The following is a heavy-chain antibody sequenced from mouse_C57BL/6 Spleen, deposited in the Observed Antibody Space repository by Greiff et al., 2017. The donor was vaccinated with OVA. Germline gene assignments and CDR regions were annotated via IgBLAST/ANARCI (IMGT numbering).Heavy chain of an antibody. J-gene: IGHJ2*01. D-gene: IGHD1-1*01. V-gene: IGHV1-76*01. Sequence: VQLQQSGAELVRPGASVKLSCKASGYTFTDYYINWVKQRPGQGLEWIARIYPGSGNTYYNEKFKGKATLTAEKSSSTAYMQLSSLTSEDSAVYFCARVTTVVVPGYFDYWGQGTTLTVSS. CDR1: GYTFTDYY. CDR2: IYPGSGNT. CDR3: ARVTTVVVPGYFDY.